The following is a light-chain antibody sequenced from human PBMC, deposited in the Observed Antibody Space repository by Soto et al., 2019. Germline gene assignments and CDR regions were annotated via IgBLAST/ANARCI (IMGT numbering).Light chain of an antibody. V-gene: IGKV1-39*01. CDR1: QSISSY. J-gene: IGKJ1*01. CDR2: AAS. Sequence: DTQMTQSPSSLSASVGDRATLTCRASQSISSYLTWYQQKPGNAPKLLIYAASSLHSGVPSRFSGSGSGTDFTLTISSLQPEDFATYYCQQSYSTPQTFGQGTKVDI. CDR3: QQSYSTPQT.